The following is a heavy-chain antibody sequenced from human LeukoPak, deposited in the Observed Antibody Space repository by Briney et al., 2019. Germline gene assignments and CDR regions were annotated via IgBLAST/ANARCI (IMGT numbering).Heavy chain of an antibody. CDR2: IHNSGST. CDR3: ARGACNSGWWSYFDY. CDR1: GGSVSSGSYY. D-gene: IGHD6-19*01. J-gene: IGHJ4*03. V-gene: IGHV4-61*01. Sequence: SETLSLTCTVSGGSVSSGSYYWSWIRQPPGKGLEWIGFIHNSGSTKYNPSLMSRVTISVDTSKNQFSLKLSSVTAAETAVYYCARGACNSGWWSYFDYWGQGTLVTVSS.